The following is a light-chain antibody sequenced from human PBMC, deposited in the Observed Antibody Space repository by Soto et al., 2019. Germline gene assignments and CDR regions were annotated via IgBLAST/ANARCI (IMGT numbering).Light chain of an antibody. V-gene: IGLV2-14*01. CDR3: SSYTSSTSLV. CDR1: SSDVGGYNY. Sequence: QSALTQPASVSGSPGKSITISCPGTSSDVGGYNYVSWYQQHPGKAPKLMIYDVSNRPSGVSNRFSGSKSGNTASLTISGLQAEDEADYYCSSYTSSTSLVFGGGTKVTVL. J-gene: IGLJ2*01. CDR2: DVS.